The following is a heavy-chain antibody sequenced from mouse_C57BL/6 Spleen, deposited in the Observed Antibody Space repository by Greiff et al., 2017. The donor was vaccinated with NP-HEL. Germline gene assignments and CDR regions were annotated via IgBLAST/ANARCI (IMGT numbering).Heavy chain of an antibody. CDR3: ARPYYGSSDGYFDV. CDR1: GFTFSSYT. J-gene: IGHJ1*03. CDR2: ISGGGGNT. V-gene: IGHV5-9*01. D-gene: IGHD1-1*01. Sequence: EVQGVESGGGLVKPGGSLKLSCAASGFTFSSYTMSWVRQTPEKRLEWVATISGGGGNTYYPDSVKGRFTISRDNAKNTLYLQMSSLRSEDTALYDCARPYYGSSDGYFDVWGTGTTVTVSS.